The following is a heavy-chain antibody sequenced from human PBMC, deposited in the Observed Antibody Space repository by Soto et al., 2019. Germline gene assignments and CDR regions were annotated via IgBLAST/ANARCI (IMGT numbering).Heavy chain of an antibody. J-gene: IGHJ6*02. CDR2: IYYSGST. D-gene: IGHD1-26*01. V-gene: IGHV4-39*01. CDR1: GGSISSGSYY. CDR3: ARHAKGYIGEYYYYGMDV. Sequence: SETLSLTCTVSGGSISSGSYYWGWIRQPPGKGLEWIGSIYYSGSTYYNPSLKSRVTISVDTSKNQFSLKLSSVTAADTAVYYCARHAKGYIGEYYYYGMDVWGQGPTVTVS.